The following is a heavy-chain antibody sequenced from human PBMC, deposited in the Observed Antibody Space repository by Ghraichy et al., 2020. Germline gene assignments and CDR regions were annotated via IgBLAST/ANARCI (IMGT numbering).Heavy chain of an antibody. V-gene: IGHV3-23*01. CDR3: EKDGLGAKQWLVS. D-gene: IGHD6-19*01. Sequence: GGSLRLSCAASGFTFSSYAMSWVRQAPGKGLEWVSAISGSGGSTYYADSVKGRFTISRDNSKNTLYLQMNSLRAEDTAVYYCEKDGLGAKQWLVSWGQGTLVTVSS. CDR2: ISGSGGST. J-gene: IGHJ5*02. CDR1: GFTFSSYA.